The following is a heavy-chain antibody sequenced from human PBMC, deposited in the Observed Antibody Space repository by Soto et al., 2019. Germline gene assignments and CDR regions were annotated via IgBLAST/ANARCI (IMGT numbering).Heavy chain of an antibody. CDR1: GYTFTSYA. V-gene: IGHV1-3*01. CDR3: ARDLGGWPDY. J-gene: IGHJ4*02. D-gene: IGHD2-15*01. Sequence: ASVKVSCKASGYTFTSYAMHLVRQAPGQRLEWLGWINAGNGNTKYSQKFQGRVTITRDTSASTAYMELSSLRSEGTAVYYCARDLGGWPDYWGQGTLVTVSS. CDR2: INAGNGNT.